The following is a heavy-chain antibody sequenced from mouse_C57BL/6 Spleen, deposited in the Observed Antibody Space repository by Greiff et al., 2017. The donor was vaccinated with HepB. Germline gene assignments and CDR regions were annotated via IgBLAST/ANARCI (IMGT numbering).Heavy chain of an antibody. J-gene: IGHJ2*01. CDR3: ARSGPNYYGTYFDY. V-gene: IGHV1-64*01. D-gene: IGHD1-1*01. CDR2: IHPNSGST. Sequence: VQLQQPGAELVKPGASAKLSCKASGYTFTSYWMHWVKQRPGQGLEWIGMIHPNSGSTNYNEKFKSKATLTVDKSSSTAYMQLSSLTSESSAVYYGARSGPNYYGTYFDYWGQGTTLTVSS. CDR1: GYTFTSYW.